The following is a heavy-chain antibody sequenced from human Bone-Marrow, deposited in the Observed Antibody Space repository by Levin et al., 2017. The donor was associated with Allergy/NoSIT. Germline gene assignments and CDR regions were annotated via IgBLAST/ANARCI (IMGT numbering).Heavy chain of an antibody. J-gene: IGHJ6*02. CDR1: GYTFTDYY. D-gene: IGHD3-16*01. Sequence: PKASVKVSCKASGYTFTDYYMHWVRQAPGQGLEWMGCINPNSGATNFAQKFQVRVTMTRDTSVSTAYMELSRLRSDDTAVYYCARDGFDYGLDVWGHGTTVTVSS. CDR3: ARDGFDYGLDV. V-gene: IGHV1-2*02. CDR2: INPNSGAT.